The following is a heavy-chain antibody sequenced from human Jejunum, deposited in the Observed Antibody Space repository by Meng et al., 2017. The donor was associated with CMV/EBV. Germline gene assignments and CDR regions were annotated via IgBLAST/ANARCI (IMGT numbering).Heavy chain of an antibody. CDR2: ISATGTYI. D-gene: IGHD3-10*01. Sequence: ELSFSSHNWNWVRQAPGKGLEWVASISATGTYIYYADPMKGRFTISRDNAKNSLFLQMNSLRVEDTAVYYCANQMPWNYYYGMELWGQGTTVTVSS. CDR1: ELSFSSHN. CDR3: ANQMPWNYYYGMEL. J-gene: IGHJ6*02. V-gene: IGHV3-21*06.